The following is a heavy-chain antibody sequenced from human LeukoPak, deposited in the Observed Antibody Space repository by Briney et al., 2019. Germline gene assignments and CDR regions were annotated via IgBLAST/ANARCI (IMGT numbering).Heavy chain of an antibody. CDR3: ARSSGYSYGYWFDP. CDR2: INPNSGGT. J-gene: IGHJ5*02. Sequence: ASVKVSCKASGYTFTGYYMHWVRQAPGQGLEWMGWINPNSGGTNYAQKFQGRVTMTRDTSISTAYMELSRLRSDDTAVYYCARSSGYSYGYWFDPWGQGTLVTVSS. V-gene: IGHV1-2*02. CDR1: GYTFTGYY. D-gene: IGHD5-18*01.